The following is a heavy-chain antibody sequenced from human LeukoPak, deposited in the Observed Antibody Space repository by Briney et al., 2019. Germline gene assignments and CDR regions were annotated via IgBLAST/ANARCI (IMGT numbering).Heavy chain of an antibody. Sequence: GGSLRLSCAASEFTFSSYGMHWVRQAPGKGLEWVAVISYDGSNKYYADSVKGRFTIFRDNSKNTLYLQMNSLRAEDAAVYYCATSASRHCSSTSCYYYYGMDVWGQGTTVTVSS. J-gene: IGHJ6*02. CDR3: ATSASRHCSSTSCYYYYGMDV. V-gene: IGHV3-30*03. D-gene: IGHD2-2*01. CDR1: EFTFSSYG. CDR2: ISYDGSNK.